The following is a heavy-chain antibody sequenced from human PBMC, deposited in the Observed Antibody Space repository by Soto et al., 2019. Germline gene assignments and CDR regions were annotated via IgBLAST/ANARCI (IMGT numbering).Heavy chain of an antibody. J-gene: IGHJ6*02. CDR2: INPNSGGT. D-gene: IGHD3-22*01. CDR1: GYTFSDYY. CDR3: ARDLTITMIIVGMDV. V-gene: IGHV1-2*02. Sequence: GASVKVSCKASGYTFSDYYIHWVRQAPGQGLEWMGWINPNSGGTKYAQKFQGRVTMTRDTSINTAYMELSRLGSDDTAVYYCARDLTITMIIVGMDVWGQGTTVTVSS.